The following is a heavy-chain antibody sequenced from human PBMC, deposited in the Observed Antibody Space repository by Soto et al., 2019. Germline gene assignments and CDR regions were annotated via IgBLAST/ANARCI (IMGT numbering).Heavy chain of an antibody. J-gene: IGHJ4*02. CDR1: GFTFSSYA. CDR2: TSSGGSEK. D-gene: IGHD6-19*01. CDR3: AKDGGRAVAGTLDS. Sequence: QVQLVESGGGVVQPGGSLRLSCAASGFTFSSYAMHWVRQAPGKGLEWVAVTSSGGSEKYYPDSVKGRFTISRDNSKNALYLQMISLRAEDTAVYFCAKDGGRAVAGTLDSWGQGTLVTVSS. V-gene: IGHV3-30-3*01.